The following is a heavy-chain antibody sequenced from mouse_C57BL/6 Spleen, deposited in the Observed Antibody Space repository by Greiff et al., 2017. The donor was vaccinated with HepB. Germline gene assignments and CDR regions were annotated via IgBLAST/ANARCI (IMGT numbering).Heavy chain of an antibody. CDR3: ARPDSSGYVDYAMDY. V-gene: IGHV1-82*01. CDR2: IYPGDGDT. D-gene: IGHD3-2*02. J-gene: IGHJ4*01. Sequence: QVQLKQSGPELVKPGASVKISCKASGYAFSSSWMNWVKQRPGKGLEWIGRIYPGDGDTNYNGKFKGKATLTADKSSSTAYMQLSSLTSEDSAVYFCARPDSSGYVDYAMDYWGQGTSDTVSS. CDR1: GYAFSSSW.